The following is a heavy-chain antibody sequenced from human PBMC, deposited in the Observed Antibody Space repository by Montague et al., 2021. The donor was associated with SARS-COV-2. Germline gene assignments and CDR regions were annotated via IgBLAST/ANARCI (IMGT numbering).Heavy chain of an antibody. V-gene: IGHV4-59*01. D-gene: IGHD6-13*01. J-gene: IGHJ1*01. CDR1: DDSFSHYF. CDR2: IYNRGTT. Sequence: SETLSLTCTVSDDSFSHYFWSWIRQPPGKGLEWIGNIYNRGTTNYNPSLKSRVSLSIDTSKNQFSLNLTSVTAADTAVYYCARVAPGYSSNLPSYFQHWGLGTLVTVSS. CDR3: ARVAPGYSSNLPSYFQH.